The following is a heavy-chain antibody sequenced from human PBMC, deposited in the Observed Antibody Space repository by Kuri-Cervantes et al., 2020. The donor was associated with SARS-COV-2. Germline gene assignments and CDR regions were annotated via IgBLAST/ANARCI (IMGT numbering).Heavy chain of an antibody. CDR3: ARGLYNDFKYYFGY. V-gene: IGHV3-48*02. J-gene: IGHJ4*02. D-gene: IGHD5-24*01. CDR2: ISTRSNTI. CDR1: GFTFSSYS. Sequence: GESLKISCAASGFTFSSYSINWVRQAPGKGLEWVSYISTRSNTIYYADSVRGRFTISRDDAKNSLFLQMNRLRDEDTAVYYCARGLYNDFKYYFGYWGQGTLVTVSS.